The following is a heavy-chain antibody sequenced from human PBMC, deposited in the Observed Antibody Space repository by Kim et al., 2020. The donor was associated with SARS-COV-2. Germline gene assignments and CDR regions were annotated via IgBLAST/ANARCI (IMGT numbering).Heavy chain of an antibody. CDR3: ARDRSGSYWYCDF. V-gene: IGHV3-66*01. D-gene: IGHD1-26*01. Sequence: YADAVKGRFTMYRNNSKNTMYLQMNRLRAEDTAVYYCARDRSGSYWYCDFWGRGTLVTVSS. J-gene: IGHJ2*01.